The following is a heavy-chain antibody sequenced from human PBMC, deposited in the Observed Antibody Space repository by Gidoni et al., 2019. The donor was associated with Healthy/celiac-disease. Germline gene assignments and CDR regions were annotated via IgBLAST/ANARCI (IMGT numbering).Heavy chain of an antibody. CDR1: GFTFSSYS. V-gene: IGHV3-21*01. CDR3: ARQGYCTNGVCYAPNMYYYYGMDV. D-gene: IGHD2-8*01. CDR2: MSSSSSSI. J-gene: IGHJ6*02. Sequence: EVQLVESGGGLVKPGGSLRLSCAASGFTFSSYSMNWVRQATGKGLECGSSMSSSSSSIYYADSVKGRFTIYRDNAKNSLYLQMNSLRAEDTAVYYCARQGYCTNGVCYAPNMYYYYGMDVWGQGTTVTVSS.